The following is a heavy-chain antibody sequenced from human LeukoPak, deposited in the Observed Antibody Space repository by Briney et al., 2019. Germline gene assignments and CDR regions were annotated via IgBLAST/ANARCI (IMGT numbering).Heavy chain of an antibody. Sequence: PGGSLRLSCAASGFTFSSYSMNWVRQAPGKGLEWVSSISSSSSYIYYADSVEGRFTISRDNAKNSLYLQMNSLRAEDTAVYYCARGIYSYGYRGTDYWGQGTLVTVSS. CDR3: ARGIYSYGYRGTDY. J-gene: IGHJ4*02. CDR2: ISSSSSYI. V-gene: IGHV3-21*01. CDR1: GFTFSSYS. D-gene: IGHD5-18*01.